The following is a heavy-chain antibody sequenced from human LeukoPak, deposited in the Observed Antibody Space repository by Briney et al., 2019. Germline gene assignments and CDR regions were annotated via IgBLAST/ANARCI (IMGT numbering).Heavy chain of an antibody. CDR3: AKDVGKWESLHFFDY. Sequence: GGSLRLSCAASGFTFSSYAMSWVRQAPGKGLEWVSAISGSGGSTYYADSVKGRFTISRDDSRNTLYLQMNSLRGDDTAVYYCAKDVGKWESLHFFDYWGQGTLVTVSS. D-gene: IGHD1-26*01. J-gene: IGHJ4*02. CDR1: GFTFSSYA. CDR2: ISGSGGST. V-gene: IGHV3-23*01.